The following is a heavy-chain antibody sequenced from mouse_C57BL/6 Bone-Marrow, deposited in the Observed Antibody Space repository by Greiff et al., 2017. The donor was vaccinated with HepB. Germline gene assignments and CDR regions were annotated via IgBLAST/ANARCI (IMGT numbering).Heavy chain of an antibody. CDR1: GFNIKDDY. CDR2: IDPENGDT. V-gene: IGHV14-4*01. Sequence: EVQLQQSGAELVRPGASVKLSCTASGFNIKDDYMHWVKQRPEQGLEWIGWIDPENGDTEYASKFQGKATITADTSSNTAYLQLSSLTSEDTAVYYCTPGYYLDYWGQGTTLTVSS. CDR3: TPGYYLDY. J-gene: IGHJ2*01.